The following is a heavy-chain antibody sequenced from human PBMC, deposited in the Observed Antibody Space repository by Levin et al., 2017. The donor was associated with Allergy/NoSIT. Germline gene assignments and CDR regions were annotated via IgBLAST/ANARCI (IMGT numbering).Heavy chain of an antibody. CDR1: GGSFSGYY. J-gene: IGHJ2*01. V-gene: IGHV4-34*01. D-gene: IGHD3-10*01. Sequence: SETLSLTCAVYGGSFSGYYWSWIRQPPGKGLEWIGEINHSGSTNYNPSLKSRVTISVDTSKNQFSLKLSSVTAADTAVYYCARGHVGSGSYYDQGWYFDLWGRGTLVTVSS. CDR3: ARGHVGSGSYYDQGWYFDL. CDR2: INHSGST.